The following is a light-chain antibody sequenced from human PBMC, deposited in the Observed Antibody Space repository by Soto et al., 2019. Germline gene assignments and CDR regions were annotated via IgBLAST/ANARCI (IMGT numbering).Light chain of an antibody. CDR2: EVI. CDR1: SSDVGGYNY. Sequence: QSVLTQPPSASGSPGQSVTISCTGTSSDVGGYNYVSWYQQHPGKAPKLMIYEVIKRPSGVPDRFAGSKSGNTASLTVSGLQAEDEADYYCSSYAGNLGVFGGWTKVTVL. J-gene: IGLJ2*01. CDR3: SSYAGNLGV. V-gene: IGLV2-8*01.